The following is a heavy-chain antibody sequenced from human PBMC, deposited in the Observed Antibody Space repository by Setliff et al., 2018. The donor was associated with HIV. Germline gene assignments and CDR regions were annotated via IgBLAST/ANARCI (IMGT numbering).Heavy chain of an antibody. V-gene: IGHV3-7*01. D-gene: IGHD6-13*01. J-gene: IGHJ4*01. CDR3: ARGGASSLPLDY. Sequence: LRLSCAASGFIFSTNWMSWVRQAPGKGPEWVANINQDGSDKYYVPSVKGRFTISRDNAKNSLYLQMNSLRAEDTAIYYCARGGASSLPLDYWGHGTLVTASS. CDR1: GFIFSTNW. CDR2: INQDGSDK.